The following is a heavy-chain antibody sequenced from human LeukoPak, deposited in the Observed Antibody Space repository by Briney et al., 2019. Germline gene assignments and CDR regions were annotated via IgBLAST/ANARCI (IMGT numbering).Heavy chain of an antibody. Sequence: GGSLRLSCSASGFRFSDYDMIWVRQAPGKGLEGVSAISGRSSHVYYGESVKGRFIISRDNAKNSLYLQLDSLGVEDTAVYYCGRAFPPLRTSSAGDLWGQGTLVTVSS. V-gene: IGHV3-21*01. J-gene: IGHJ1*01. CDR2: ISGRSSHV. CDR3: GRAFPPLRTSSAGDL. D-gene: IGHD3-16*01. CDR1: GFRFSDYD.